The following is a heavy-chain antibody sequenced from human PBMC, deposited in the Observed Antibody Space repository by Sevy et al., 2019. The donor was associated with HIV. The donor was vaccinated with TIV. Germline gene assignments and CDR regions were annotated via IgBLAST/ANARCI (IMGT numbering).Heavy chain of an antibody. J-gene: IGHJ4*02. CDR2: IYYDGNNK. V-gene: IGHV3-33*01. Sequence: GGSLRLSCAASGFTFNSYGMHWVRQAPIKGLEWVASIYYDGNNKYYADSVKDRFTISRDESKNTLYLQMNSLRAEDTAVYYCARDSNEYGDYRLSYYFDYWGQGALVTVSS. CDR1: GFTFNSYG. D-gene: IGHD4-17*01. CDR3: ARDSNEYGDYRLSYYFDY.